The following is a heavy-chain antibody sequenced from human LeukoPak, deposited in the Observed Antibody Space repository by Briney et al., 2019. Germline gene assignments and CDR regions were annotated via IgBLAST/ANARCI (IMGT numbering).Heavy chain of an antibody. V-gene: IGHV4-61*01. D-gene: IGHD2-15*01. CDR2: IYYSGST. CDR3: ARVDCSGGSFYAFDI. CDR1: GGSVSSGSYY. J-gene: IGHJ3*02. Sequence: PSETLSLTCTVSGGSVSSGSYYWNWIRQPPGKVLEWIGYIYYSGSTNYNPSLKSRVTISVDTSENQFSLKLSSVTAADTAVYYCARVDCSGGSFYAFDIWGQGTMVTVSS.